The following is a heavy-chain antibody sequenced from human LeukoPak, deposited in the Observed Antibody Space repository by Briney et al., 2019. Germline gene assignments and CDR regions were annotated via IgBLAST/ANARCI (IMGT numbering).Heavy chain of an antibody. CDR3: ARDSSGYYRMDV. J-gene: IGHJ6*02. CDR2: IYSGGAT. Sequence: PGGSLRLSCAASGFTVSSNYMSWVRQAPGKGLEWVSLIYSGGATDYADSVKGRFTISRDNSKNTLYLQMNSLRAEDSAVYYCARDSSGYYRMDVWGQGTTVTVSS. V-gene: IGHV3-53*01. D-gene: IGHD3-22*01. CDR1: GFTVSSNY.